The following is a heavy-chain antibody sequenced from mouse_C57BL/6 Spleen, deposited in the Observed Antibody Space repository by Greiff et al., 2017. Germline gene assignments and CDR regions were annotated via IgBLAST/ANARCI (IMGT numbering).Heavy chain of an antibody. CDR3: ARELRDYGGLDY. D-gene: IGHD2-4*01. CDR1: GFTFSDYY. CDR2: ITYDGSST. V-gene: IGHV5-16*01. J-gene: IGHJ2*01. Sequence: EVQVVESEGGLVQPGSSMKLSCTASGFTFSDYYMAWVRQVPEKGLEWVANITYDGSSTYYLDSLKRRFIISRDNAKNMLYMHMSSLKSEDTATYYCARELRDYGGLDYWGQGTTLTVSS.